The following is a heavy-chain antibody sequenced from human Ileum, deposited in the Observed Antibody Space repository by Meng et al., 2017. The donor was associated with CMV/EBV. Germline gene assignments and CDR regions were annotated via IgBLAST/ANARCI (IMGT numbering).Heavy chain of an antibody. Sequence: QVQLQESGPGLVKPSQTLSLTCAVSGDFIRGGGFYWTWIRQPPGKALEWIGYIYFSGSTYYNPSLKSRVTISEDTAKNQFSLNLNSVTAADTAVYYCARGPGGDWFDPWGQGTLVTVSS. J-gene: IGHJ5*02. CDR2: IYFSGST. CDR1: GDFIRGGGFY. V-gene: IGHV4-30-4*01. CDR3: ARGPGGDWFDP. D-gene: IGHD3-16*01.